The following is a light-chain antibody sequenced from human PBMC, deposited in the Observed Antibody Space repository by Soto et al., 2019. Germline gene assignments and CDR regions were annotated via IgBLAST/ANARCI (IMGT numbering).Light chain of an antibody. Sequence: DIQMTQSPSTLAASVGDRVTITCRASQSISIWLAWYQQKPGKAPKILIYKASSLESGVPSRFSGSGSGTEFTLTISGLQPGDSATYYCQQYNSYSPKFGQGTKVDIK. J-gene: IGKJ1*01. CDR1: QSISIW. CDR2: KAS. V-gene: IGKV1-5*03. CDR3: QQYNSYSPK.